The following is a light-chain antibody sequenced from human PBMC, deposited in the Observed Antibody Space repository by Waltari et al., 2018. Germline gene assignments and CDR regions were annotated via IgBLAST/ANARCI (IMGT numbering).Light chain of an antibody. CDR2: STN. Sequence: QTVVTQAPSLTVSPGGTVTITCASSTGDVTSDYYPNWFQQQPGQAPRALIHSTNVRYAWTPTRCSGSLLGDKAALTLAGGQPEDEADYYCLLYYGGPWVFGGGTKVTVL. V-gene: IGLV7-43*01. J-gene: IGLJ3*02. CDR3: LLYYGGPWV. CDR1: TGDVTSDYY.